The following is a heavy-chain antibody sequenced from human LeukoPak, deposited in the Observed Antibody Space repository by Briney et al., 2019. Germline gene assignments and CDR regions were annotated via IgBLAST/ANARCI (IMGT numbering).Heavy chain of an antibody. CDR2: IYYSGST. CDR3: ASSSRYLYNWFDP. J-gene: IGHJ5*02. CDR1: GGSISSYY. V-gene: IGHV4-59*01. Sequence: SETLSLACTVSGGSISSYYWSWIRQPPGKGLEWIGYIYYSGSTNYNPSLKSRVTISVDTSKNQFSLKLSSVTAADTAVYYCASSSRYLYNWFDPWGQGTLVTVSS. D-gene: IGHD6-13*01.